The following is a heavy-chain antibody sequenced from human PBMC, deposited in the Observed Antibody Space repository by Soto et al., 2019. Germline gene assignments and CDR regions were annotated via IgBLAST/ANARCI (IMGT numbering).Heavy chain of an antibody. CDR1: EFTFSNYA. CDR3: ARDGYCSGGSCYSVPVFDY. CDR2: ISYDGSNK. J-gene: IGHJ4*02. D-gene: IGHD2-15*01. Sequence: GGSLRLSCAASEFTFSNYAMHWVRQAPGKGLQWLAVISYDGSNKYYADSVKGRFTISRDNSKNTLYLQMNSLRAEDTAVYYCARDGYCSGGSCYSVPVFDYWGQGTLVTVSS. V-gene: IGHV3-30*03.